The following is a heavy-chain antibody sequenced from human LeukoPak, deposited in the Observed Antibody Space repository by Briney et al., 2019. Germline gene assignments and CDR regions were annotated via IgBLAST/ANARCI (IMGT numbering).Heavy chain of an antibody. Sequence: GSLRLSCAASGFTFSDYYMSWIRQPPGKGLEWIGSIYYSGSAYYNPSLKSRVTISVDTSKNQFSLKLSSVTAADTAVYYCAREVVAAAGTVDYWGQGALVIVSS. CDR3: AREVVAAAGTVDY. CDR1: GFTFSDYY. CDR2: IYYSGSA. J-gene: IGHJ4*02. D-gene: IGHD6-13*01. V-gene: IGHV4-38-2*02.